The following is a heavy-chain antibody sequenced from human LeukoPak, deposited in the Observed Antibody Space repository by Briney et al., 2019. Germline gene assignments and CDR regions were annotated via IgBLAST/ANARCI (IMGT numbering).Heavy chain of an antibody. CDR2: IKGTGLTT. CDR3: ARAGELRYMDV. CDR1: GFIFSDYY. V-gene: IGHV3-11*04. D-gene: IGHD3-16*01. Sequence: PGGSLRLSCAASGFIFSDYYMAWIRQAPGKGLEWISTIKGTGLTTYYADSVKGRVTISRDNDKSSLFLQMSSLRADDTAIYYCARAGELRYMDVWGKGTAVTVSS. J-gene: IGHJ6*03.